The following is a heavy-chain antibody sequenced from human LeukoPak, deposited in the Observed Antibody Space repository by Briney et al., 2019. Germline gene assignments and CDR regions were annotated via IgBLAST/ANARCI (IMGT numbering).Heavy chain of an antibody. CDR1: GFTFTTYW. Sequence: GGSLRLSCAASGFTFTTYWMSWVRQAPGKGLEWVANIKQDGTEKYYVDSVKGRFTISRDNAKNSLYLQMNSLRAEDTAVYYCARAGYCSGGSCYSDYYYYYMDVWGKGTTVTVSS. V-gene: IGHV3-7*04. CDR2: IKQDGTEK. J-gene: IGHJ6*03. CDR3: ARAGYCSGGSCYSDYYYYYMDV. D-gene: IGHD2-15*01.